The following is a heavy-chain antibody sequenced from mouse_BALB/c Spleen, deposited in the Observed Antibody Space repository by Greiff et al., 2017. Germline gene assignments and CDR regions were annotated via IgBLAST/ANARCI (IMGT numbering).Heavy chain of an antibody. CDR2: INPSTGYT. CDR1: GYTFTSYW. CDR3: ARYTGSSLYAMDY. J-gene: IGHJ4*01. D-gene: IGHD1-1*01. V-gene: IGHV1-7*01. Sequence: VQLQQSGAELAKPGASVKMSCKASGYTFTSYWMHWVKQRPGQGLEWIGYINPSTGYTEYNQKFKDKATLTADKSSSTAYMQLSSLTSEDSAVYYCARYTGSSLYAMDYWGQGTSVTVSS.